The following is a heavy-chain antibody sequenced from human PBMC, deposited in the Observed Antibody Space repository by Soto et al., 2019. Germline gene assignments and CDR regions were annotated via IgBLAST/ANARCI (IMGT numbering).Heavy chain of an antibody. CDR3: ARHLTYCSAGSCYSDFPYYGMDV. D-gene: IGHD2-15*01. CDR2: IFYSGST. V-gene: IGHV4-39*01. CDR1: GGSISSSSYY. Sequence: PSETLSLTCTVSGGSISSSSYYWGWIRLPPGKGLEWIGSIFYSGSTYYNPSLKSRVTISVDTSKNQFSLKLSSVTAADTAVYYCARHLTYCSAGSCYSDFPYYGMDVWGQGTTVT. J-gene: IGHJ6*02.